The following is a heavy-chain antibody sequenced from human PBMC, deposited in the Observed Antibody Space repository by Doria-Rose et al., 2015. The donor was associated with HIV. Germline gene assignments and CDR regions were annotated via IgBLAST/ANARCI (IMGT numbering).Heavy chain of an antibody. CDR2: ILPVLGIR. Sequence: PEWMGMILPVLGIRNYAQKFQGRVTITADESTSTAYIELSNLRSEDTAVYYCATTWSGYYLDYWGQGTLVTVSS. V-gene: IGHV1-69*02. J-gene: IGHJ4*02. CDR3: ATTWSGYYLDY. D-gene: IGHD3-3*01.